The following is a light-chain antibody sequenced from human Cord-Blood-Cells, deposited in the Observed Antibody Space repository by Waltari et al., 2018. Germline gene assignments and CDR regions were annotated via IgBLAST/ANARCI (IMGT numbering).Light chain of an antibody. J-gene: IGLJ2*01. Sequence: QSALTQPHSVSGSPGHSITTCCTQRRSDLGCYHFFSCYQQHPGKATKLMIYDVSNRPSGVSNRFSGSKSGNTASLTISGLQAEDEADYYCSSYTSSSTLGVFGGGTKLTVL. CDR1: RSDLGCYHF. CDR2: DVS. CDR3: SSYTSSSTLGV. V-gene: IGLV2-14*01.